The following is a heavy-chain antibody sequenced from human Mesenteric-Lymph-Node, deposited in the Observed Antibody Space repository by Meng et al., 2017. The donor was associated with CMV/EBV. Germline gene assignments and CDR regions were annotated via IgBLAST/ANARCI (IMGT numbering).Heavy chain of an antibody. CDR1: GGSFSGYY. Sequence: HVQLQQWGARLLKPSETLSLTCAVYGGSFSGYYWSWIRQPPGKGLEWIGEINHSGSTNYNPSLKSRVTISVDTSKNQFSLKLSSVTAADTAVYYCARHQRWLKSEGGFNYWGQEPWSPSPQ. CDR2: INHSGST. CDR3: ARHQRWLKSEGGFNY. V-gene: IGHV4-34*01. D-gene: IGHD4-23*01. J-gene: IGHJ4*01.